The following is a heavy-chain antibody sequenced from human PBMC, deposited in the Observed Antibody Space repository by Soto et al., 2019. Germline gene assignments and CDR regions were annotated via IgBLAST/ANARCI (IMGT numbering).Heavy chain of an antibody. CDR2: IKQDGSEK. Sequence: SLRLSCAASGFTFSSYWMSWVRQAPGKGLEWVANIKQDGSEKYYVDSVKGRFTISRDNAKNSLYLQMNSLRAEDTAVYYCARSRGYSSGWYRFDYWGQGTLVTVSS. V-gene: IGHV3-7*01. D-gene: IGHD6-19*01. J-gene: IGHJ4*02. CDR3: ARSRGYSSGWYRFDY. CDR1: GFTFSSYW.